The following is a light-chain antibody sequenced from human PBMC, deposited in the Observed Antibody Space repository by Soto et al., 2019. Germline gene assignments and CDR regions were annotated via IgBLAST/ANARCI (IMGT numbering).Light chain of an antibody. J-gene: IGKJ1*01. CDR1: QSVSSSN. V-gene: IGKV3-20*01. Sequence: EIVLTQSPGTLSLSPWDIATLYCGASQSVSSSNLAWYQQKRGQSPRLLIYGASSRATGIPDRFSGSGSGPDFTLTISRLEPEDFAVYFCQHYGSSPWTFGQGTKVDI. CDR3: QHYGSSPWT. CDR2: GAS.